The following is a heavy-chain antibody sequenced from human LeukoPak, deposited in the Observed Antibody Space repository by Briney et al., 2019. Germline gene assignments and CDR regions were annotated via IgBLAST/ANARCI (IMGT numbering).Heavy chain of an antibody. CDR3: AREHVMDV. J-gene: IGHJ6*04. Sequence: SETLSLTCTVSGGSISSHYWSWIRQPPGKGLEWIGYICYSGSTNYNPSLKSRVTISVDTSKNQFSLKLSSVTAADTAVYYCAREHVMDVWGKGTTVTVSS. CDR2: ICYSGST. V-gene: IGHV4-59*11. CDR1: GGSISSHY.